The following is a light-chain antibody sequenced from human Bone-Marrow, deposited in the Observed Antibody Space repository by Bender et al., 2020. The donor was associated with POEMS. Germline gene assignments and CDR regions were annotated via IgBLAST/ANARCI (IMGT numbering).Light chain of an antibody. CDR2: EGS. V-gene: IGLV2-23*01. CDR1: SSDVGSYNL. CDR3: CSYAGDWM. J-gene: IGLJ3*02. Sequence: QSALTQPASVSGSPGQSITISCTGTSSDVGSYNLVSWDQQHPGKAPKLMIYEGSKRPSGGSNRFSGSKSGNTASLTISGLQADDEADYYCCSYAGDWMFGGGTKLTVL.